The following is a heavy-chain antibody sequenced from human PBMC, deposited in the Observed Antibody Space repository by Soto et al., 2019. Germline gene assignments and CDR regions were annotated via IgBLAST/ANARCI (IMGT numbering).Heavy chain of an antibody. Sequence: QVQLVQSGAEVKKPGASVKVSCKASGYTFTSYGISWVRQAPGQGLEWMGWISAYNGNTNYAQKLQGRVTMTTDTATSRAYMELRSLRSDDTAVYYCARFGAAAGTGGYYYYYYGMDVWGQGTTVTVSS. CDR2: ISAYNGNT. V-gene: IGHV1-18*01. J-gene: IGHJ6*02. CDR1: GYTFTSYG. D-gene: IGHD6-13*01. CDR3: ARFGAAAGTGGYYYYYYGMDV.